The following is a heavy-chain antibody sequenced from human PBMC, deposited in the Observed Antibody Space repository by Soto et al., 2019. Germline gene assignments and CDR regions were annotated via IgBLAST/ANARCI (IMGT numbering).Heavy chain of an antibody. V-gene: IGHV3-23*01. CDR2: ISGSGGST. J-gene: IGHJ3*02. D-gene: IGHD3-22*01. CDR3: AKVSNDYYLSGYYLGSYDPFDI. Sequence: GGSLRLSCAASGFTFSSYAMSWVRQAPGKGLEWVSAISGSGGSTYYADSVKGRFTISRDNSKNTLYLQMNSLRAEDTAVYYCAKVSNDYYLSGYYLGSYDPFDIWGQGTMVTVSS. CDR1: GFTFSSYA.